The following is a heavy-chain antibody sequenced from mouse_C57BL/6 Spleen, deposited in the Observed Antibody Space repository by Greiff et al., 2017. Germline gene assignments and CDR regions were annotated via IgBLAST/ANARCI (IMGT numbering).Heavy chain of an antibody. Sequence: EVMLVESGGGLVKPGGSLKLSCAASGFTFSSYTMSWVRQTPEKRLEWVATISGGGGNTYYPDSVQGRFTISRDNAKNTLYLQMSCLGSEDTALYYCERRYVSSYAFDYWGQGTTLTVSS. CDR3: ERRYVSSYAFDY. CDR1: GFTFSSYT. CDR2: ISGGGGNT. V-gene: IGHV5-9*01. D-gene: IGHD1-1*01. J-gene: IGHJ2*01.